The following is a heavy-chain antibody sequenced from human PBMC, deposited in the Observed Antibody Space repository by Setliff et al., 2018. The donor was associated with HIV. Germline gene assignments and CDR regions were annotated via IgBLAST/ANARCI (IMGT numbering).Heavy chain of an antibody. Sequence: LRLSCTASGFTFSLAWMNWVRQAPGKGLEWVSSISSGSSYIYYAESVKGRFTISRDNAKNSLYLQMNSLRAEDTAVYYCARAGVYYDSSGYCIDYWGQGTLVTVSS. V-gene: IGHV3-21*01. CDR3: ARAGVYYDSSGYCIDY. J-gene: IGHJ4*02. D-gene: IGHD3-22*01. CDR2: ISSGSSYI. CDR1: GFTFSLAW.